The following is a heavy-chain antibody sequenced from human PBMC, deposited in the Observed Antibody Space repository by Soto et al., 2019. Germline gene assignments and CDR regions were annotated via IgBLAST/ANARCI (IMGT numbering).Heavy chain of an antibody. J-gene: IGHJ6*02. CDR1: GGTFSSYA. Sequence: QVQLVQSGAEVKKPGSSVKVSCKASGGTFSSYAISWVRQAPGQGLEWMGGIIPIFGTANYAQKFQGRGTITADESTSTAYLELSSLRSEDTAVYYCARDLYGGKAYYYYYGMDVWGQGTTVTVSS. D-gene: IGHD4-17*01. V-gene: IGHV1-69*01. CDR2: IIPIFGTA. CDR3: ARDLYGGKAYYYYYGMDV.